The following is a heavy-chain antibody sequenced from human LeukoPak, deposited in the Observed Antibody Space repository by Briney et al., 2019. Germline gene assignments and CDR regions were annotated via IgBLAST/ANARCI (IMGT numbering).Heavy chain of an antibody. CDR1: GFTFSTYS. Sequence: GGSLRLSCAASGFTFSTYSMNWVRQAPGKGLEWVSYISSSSSTIYYADSVKGRFTISRDNAKNSLYLRMNSLRAEDTAVYYCARYSSGWYVRGPLLNREAGKNNWFDPWGQGTLVTVSS. J-gene: IGHJ5*02. D-gene: IGHD6-19*01. V-gene: IGHV3-48*01. CDR2: ISSSSSTI. CDR3: ARYSSGWYVRGPLLNREAGKNNWFDP.